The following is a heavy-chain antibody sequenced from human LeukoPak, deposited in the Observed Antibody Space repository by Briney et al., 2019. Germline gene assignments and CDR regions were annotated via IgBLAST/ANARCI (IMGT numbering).Heavy chain of an antibody. CDR3: AKDLAYRSGWFLGAFDV. Sequence: GGSLRLSCAASGFTFSNYAMSWVRQAPGKGLEWVSGISGSAGSTYYADSVKGRFSISRDNSKNMVYLQMNRLRAEDTAAYYCAKDLAYRSGWFLGAFDVWGQGTMVTVSS. CDR2: ISGSAGST. V-gene: IGHV3-23*01. D-gene: IGHD6-19*01. J-gene: IGHJ3*01. CDR1: GFTFSNYA.